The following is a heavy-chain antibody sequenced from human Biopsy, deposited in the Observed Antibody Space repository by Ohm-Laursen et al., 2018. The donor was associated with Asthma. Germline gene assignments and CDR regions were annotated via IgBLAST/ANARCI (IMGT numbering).Heavy chain of an antibody. CDR1: GFTFSSYG. D-gene: IGHD6-6*01. V-gene: IGHV3-30*03. CDR3: ARGKTWGRSYYFDY. Sequence: SLRLSCTASGFTFSSYGMHWVRQAPGKGLEWVAGIFFDGSNKYYADSVKGRFTISRDNSKDTLYLQVNSLRGDDTAVYYCARGKTWGRSYYFDYWGQGALVTVSS. CDR2: IFFDGSNK. J-gene: IGHJ4*02.